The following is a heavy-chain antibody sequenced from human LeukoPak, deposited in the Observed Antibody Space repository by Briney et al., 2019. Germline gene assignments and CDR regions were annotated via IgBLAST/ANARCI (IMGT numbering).Heavy chain of an antibody. CDR2: ISSGGGAT. CDR1: GFTFSSYC. CDR3: AKDGSSSPYFFDY. D-gene: IGHD6-6*01. V-gene: IGHV3-23*01. Sequence: PWGSLRLSCGASGFTFSSYCMAWVRPAPGKGLGWVPGISSGGGATYYANSVKGRFTISRDNSKNTLYLQMNSLRGEDTAVYYCAKDGSSSPYFFDYWGRGTLVTVSS. J-gene: IGHJ4*02.